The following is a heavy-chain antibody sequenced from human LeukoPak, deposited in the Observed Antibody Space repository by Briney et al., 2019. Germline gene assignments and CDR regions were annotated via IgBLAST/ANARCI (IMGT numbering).Heavy chain of an antibody. D-gene: IGHD5-18*01. CDR1: GSTFSSYA. CDR2: ISASGGST. V-gene: IGHV3-23*01. CDR3: AREGYSYGRGFDY. Sequence: PGGSLRLSFAAPGSTFSSYAMSWVPQAPGKGLNWFSAISASGGSTYYADSVKGRFTISRDNSKNTLYLQMNSLRAEDTAVYYCAREGYSYGRGFDYWGQGTLVTVSS. J-gene: IGHJ4*02.